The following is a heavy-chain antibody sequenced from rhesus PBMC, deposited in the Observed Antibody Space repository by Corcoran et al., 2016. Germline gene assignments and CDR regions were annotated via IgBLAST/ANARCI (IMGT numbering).Heavy chain of an antibody. CDR3: ASVVAAAGPDY. Sequence: QVQLQESGPAVVKPSETLSLTCAVSGGSISSSNWWSWIRQSPGKGLEWIGGIYGSGGITEHTPSLKSRVPISKDTSQNQFSLKLSSVTAADTAVYYCASVVAAAGPDYWGQGVLVTVSS. V-gene: IGHV4-93*01. CDR2: IYGSGGIT. CDR1: GGSISSSNW. D-gene: IGHD6-25*01. J-gene: IGHJ4*01.